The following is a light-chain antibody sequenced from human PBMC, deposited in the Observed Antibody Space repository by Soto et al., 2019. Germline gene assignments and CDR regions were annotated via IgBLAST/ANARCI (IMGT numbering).Light chain of an antibody. CDR3: GLYMGSGIWV. V-gene: IGLV8-61*01. J-gene: IGLJ3*02. Sequence: QTVVTQEPSFSVSPGGTVTLTCALSSGSVSTSYYPSWYQQTPGQAPRTLIYSTNTRSSGVPDRFSGSILGNKAALTITGAQADDESDYYCGLYMGSGIWVFGGGTKLTVL. CDR2: STN. CDR1: SGSVSTSYY.